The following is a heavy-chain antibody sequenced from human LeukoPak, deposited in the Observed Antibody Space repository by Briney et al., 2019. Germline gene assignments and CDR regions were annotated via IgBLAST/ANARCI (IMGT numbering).Heavy chain of an antibody. CDR1: GFTFKTYG. J-gene: IGHJ4*02. Sequence: GGSLRLSCAASGFTFKTYGMHWVRQSPDKGLEWVAFIPFDGINKYYSDSVKGRFTVSRDNSKNTLSLEMNSLRVEDTAVYYCARAPPGYEILTGSYFDFWGQGTPVTVSS. D-gene: IGHD3-9*01. CDR2: IPFDGINK. CDR3: ARAPPGYEILTGSYFDF. V-gene: IGHV3-33*05.